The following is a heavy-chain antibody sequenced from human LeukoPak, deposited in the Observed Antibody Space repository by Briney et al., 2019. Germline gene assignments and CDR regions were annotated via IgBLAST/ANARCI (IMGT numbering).Heavy chain of an antibody. D-gene: IGHD3-10*01. CDR3: ARASYGSGSYYEDYFYYVDV. CDR1: GGSFSGYY. V-gene: IGHV4-34*01. J-gene: IGHJ6*03. Sequence: SETLSLTCAVYGGSFSGYYWSWIRQPPGKGLEWIGEINHSGSTNYNPSLKSRVTISVDTSKNQFSLKVSSVTAADTAVYYCARASYGSGSYYEDYFYYVDVWGKGTTVTISS. CDR2: INHSGST.